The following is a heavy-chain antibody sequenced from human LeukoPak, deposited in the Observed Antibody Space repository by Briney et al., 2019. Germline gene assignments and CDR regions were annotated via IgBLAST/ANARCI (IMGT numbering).Heavy chain of an antibody. V-gene: IGHV3-48*03. D-gene: IGHD1-26*01. Sequence: PGGSLRLSCAASGLTFSSYEMNWVRQAPGKGLEWVSYISSSGSTIYYADSVKGRFSISRDNAKNSLYLQMNSLRAEDTAVYYCAREKSGSYFNYFDYWGQGTLVTVSS. CDR1: GLTFSSYE. CDR2: ISSSGSTI. CDR3: AREKSGSYFNYFDY. J-gene: IGHJ4*02.